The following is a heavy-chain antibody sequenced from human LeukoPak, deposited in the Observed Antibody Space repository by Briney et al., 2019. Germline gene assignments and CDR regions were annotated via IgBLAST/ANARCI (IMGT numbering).Heavy chain of an antibody. Sequence: ASVKVSCKASGYTFTGYYMHWVGQAPGQGLEWMGWINPNSGGTNYAQKFQGRVTMTRDTCISTAYMELSRLRSDDTAVYYCASRIAAAGSFDYWGQGTLVTVSS. D-gene: IGHD6-13*01. CDR1: GYTFTGYY. CDR2: INPNSGGT. CDR3: ASRIAAAGSFDY. J-gene: IGHJ4*02. V-gene: IGHV1-2*02.